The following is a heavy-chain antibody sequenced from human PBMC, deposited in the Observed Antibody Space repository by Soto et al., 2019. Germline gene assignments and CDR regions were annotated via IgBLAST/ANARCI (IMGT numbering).Heavy chain of an antibody. CDR2: IYHSGST. J-gene: IGHJ4*02. CDR3: ARAGGLAAVAVDY. D-gene: IGHD6-19*01. Sequence: QLQLQESGSGLVKPSQTLSLTCAVSGGSISSGGYSWSWIRQPPGSGLEWIGYIYHSGSTYYNSSLKSRVTRSEDRSTNQFSLKLRSVTAADTAVYYCARAGGLAAVAVDYWGQRTLVTVSS. V-gene: IGHV4-30-2*01. CDR1: GGSISSGGYS.